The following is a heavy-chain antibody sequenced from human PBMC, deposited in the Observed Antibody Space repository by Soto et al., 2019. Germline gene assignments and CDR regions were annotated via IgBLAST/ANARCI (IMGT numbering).Heavy chain of an antibody. D-gene: IGHD6-19*01. Sequence: GALRLSCTASGLPHSSFAMMWVRQAPGKWLEWVSAIIDDGGRAYYADSVKGRFTISRDNSKNTLSLQMNSLRAEDTAVYYCAKDKMEQWLVGGYFDYWGQG. CDR2: IIDDGGRA. CDR3: AKDKMEQWLVGGYFDY. V-gene: IGHV3-23*01. CDR1: GLPHSSFA. J-gene: IGHJ4*02.